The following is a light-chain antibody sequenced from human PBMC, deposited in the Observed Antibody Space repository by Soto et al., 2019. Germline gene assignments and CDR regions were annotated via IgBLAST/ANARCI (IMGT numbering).Light chain of an antibody. CDR2: DAS. CDR3: QQRATLPRT. J-gene: IGKJ2*01. Sequence: EIVLTQSPATLSLSPGERATLSCRASQSVSSYLAWYQQKPGQAPRLLIYDASNRATDIPVRFSGSGSGTDFTVTMSRLESEEFVGYCGQQRATLPRTFRQGTKLESK. V-gene: IGKV3-11*01. CDR1: QSVSSY.